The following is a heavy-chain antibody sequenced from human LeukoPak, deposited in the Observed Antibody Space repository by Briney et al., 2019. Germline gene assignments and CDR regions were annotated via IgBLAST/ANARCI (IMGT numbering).Heavy chain of an antibody. Sequence: GGSLRLSCAASGFTFSTYAMSWVRQAPGKGLEWISAISGSGGGTYYADSVRGRFTISRDNSKNTLYLQMNSLRAEDTAIYYCAKSYYEILTGQPYWGQGTLVTVSS. V-gene: IGHV3-23*01. CDR3: AKSYYEILTGQPY. J-gene: IGHJ4*02. CDR1: GFTFSTYA. CDR2: ISGSGGGT. D-gene: IGHD3-9*01.